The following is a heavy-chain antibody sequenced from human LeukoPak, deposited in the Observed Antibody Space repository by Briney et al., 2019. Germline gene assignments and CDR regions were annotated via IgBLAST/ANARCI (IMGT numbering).Heavy chain of an antibody. J-gene: IGHJ4*02. Sequence: GGSLRLSCAASEFTFSSYAMSWVRQAPGKGLEWVSAISGSGGSTYYAGSVKGRFTISRDNSKNTLYLQMNSLRAEDTAVYYCAREETTVTTPFDYWGQGTLVTVSS. V-gene: IGHV3-23*01. CDR2: ISGSGGST. D-gene: IGHD4-17*01. CDR1: EFTFSSYA. CDR3: AREETTVTTPFDY.